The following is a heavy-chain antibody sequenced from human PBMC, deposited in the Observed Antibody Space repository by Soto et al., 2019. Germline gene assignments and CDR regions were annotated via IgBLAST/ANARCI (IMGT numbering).Heavy chain of an antibody. J-gene: IGHJ6*02. D-gene: IGHD5-12*01. CDR2: MNPNSGNT. CDR3: ARGGVAPYYYYGMDV. V-gene: IGHV1-8*01. CDR1: GYTFTSYD. Sequence: ASVKVSCKASGYTFTSYDINWVRQATGQGFEYLGWMNPNSGNTNYAQTFQGRVTMTTDTSTSTAYMELRSLRSDDTAVYYCARGGVAPYYYYGMDVWGQGTPVTVSS.